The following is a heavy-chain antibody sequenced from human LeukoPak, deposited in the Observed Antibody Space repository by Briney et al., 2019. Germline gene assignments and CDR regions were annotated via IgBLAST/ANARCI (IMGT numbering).Heavy chain of an antibody. CDR1: GGYISSYY. CDR2: IYSSGST. J-gene: IGHJ4*02. D-gene: IGHD6-13*01. V-gene: IGHV4-4*07. CDR3: ARDVDSYSSSWYPYSSGWYLDY. Sequence: KTSETLSLTCTVSGGYISSYYWSWIRQSAGKGLEWIGRIYSSGSTNYNPSLKSRVTMSVDTSKNQFSLKLSSVTAADTAVYYCARDVDSYSSSWYPYSSGWYLDYWGQGTLVTVSS.